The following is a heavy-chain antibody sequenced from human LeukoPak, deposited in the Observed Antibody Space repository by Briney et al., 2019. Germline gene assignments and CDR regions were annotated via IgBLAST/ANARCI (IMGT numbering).Heavy chain of an antibody. D-gene: IGHD2-21*01. CDR1: GFTFSSYS. J-gene: IGHJ4*02. CDR3: ARRSPLVAVITSHYYDY. Sequence: GSLRLSCAASGFTFSSYSMNWVRQAPGKGLEWIGEISYNGNTYYNPSLKSRVTISVDTSKNQFSLKLSSVIAADTAVYYCARRSPLVAVITSHYYDYWGQGALVTVSS. V-gene: IGHV4-59*04. CDR2: ISYNGNT.